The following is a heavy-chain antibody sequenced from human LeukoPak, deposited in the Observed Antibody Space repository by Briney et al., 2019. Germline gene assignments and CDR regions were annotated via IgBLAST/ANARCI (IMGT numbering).Heavy chain of an antibody. CDR1: GGTFSSYA. Sequence: ASVKVSCKASGGTFSSYAISWVRQAPGQGLEWMGRIIPILGIANYAQKFQGRVTITADKSTSAAYMELSSLRSEDTAVYYCAKNPKAVTISGVPSQGYWGQGTLVTVSS. CDR3: AKNPKAVTISGVPSQGY. CDR2: IIPILGIA. V-gene: IGHV1-69*04. D-gene: IGHD3-3*01. J-gene: IGHJ4*02.